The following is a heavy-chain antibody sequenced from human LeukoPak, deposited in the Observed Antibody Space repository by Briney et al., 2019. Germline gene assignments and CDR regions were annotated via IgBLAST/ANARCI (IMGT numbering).Heavy chain of an antibody. D-gene: IGHD5-12*01. CDR1: GYILTELP. Sequence: AASVKVSCKVSGYILTELPMHWVRQAPGKGLEWMGGFDPEDGETTYAQKFQGRVTMTEDTSRDTAYMELSSLRSEDTAVYYCARDKSGYSGYGWGQGTLVTVSS. CDR3: ARDKSGYSGYG. CDR2: FDPEDGET. J-gene: IGHJ4*02. V-gene: IGHV1-24*01.